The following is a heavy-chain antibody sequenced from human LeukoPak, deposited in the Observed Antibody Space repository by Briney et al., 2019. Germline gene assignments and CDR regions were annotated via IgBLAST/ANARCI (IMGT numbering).Heavy chain of an antibody. Sequence: SETLSLTCTVSGGSISSYYWSWIRQPPGKGLEWIGYIYNSGTTNHNPSLKSRVTISVDRSKNQFSLKLSSVTAADTAVYYCATASVPDLRGMDVWGQGTTVTVSS. J-gene: IGHJ6*02. CDR3: ATASVPDLRGMDV. V-gene: IGHV4-59*12. CDR1: GGSISSYY. D-gene: IGHD1-14*01. CDR2: IYNSGTT.